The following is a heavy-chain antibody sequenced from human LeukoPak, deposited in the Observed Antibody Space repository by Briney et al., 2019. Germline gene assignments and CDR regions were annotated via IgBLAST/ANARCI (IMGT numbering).Heavy chain of an antibody. J-gene: IGHJ4*02. Sequence: SSETLSLTCTVSGGSISSGSYYWSWIRQPAGKGLEWIGRIYTSGSTNYNPSLKSRVTISIDTSKNQFSLKLSSVTAADTAVYYCARSYGDYAIDYWGQGTLVTVSS. CDR3: ARSYGDYAIDY. CDR1: GGSISSGSYY. D-gene: IGHD4-17*01. V-gene: IGHV4-61*02. CDR2: IYTSGST.